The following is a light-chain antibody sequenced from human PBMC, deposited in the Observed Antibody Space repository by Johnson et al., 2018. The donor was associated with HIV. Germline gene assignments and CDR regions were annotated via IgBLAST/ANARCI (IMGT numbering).Light chain of an antibody. J-gene: IGLJ1*01. Sequence: QSVLTQPPSVSAAPGQRVTISCFGSSSNIGNNFVSWYQQFPGTAPKLLIYDNNKRPSGIPDRFSGSKSGTSATLGITGLQTGDEADYYCGTWDISLSVGYVFGTGTKVTVL. CDR3: GTWDISLSVGYV. V-gene: IGLV1-51*01. CDR2: DNN. CDR1: SSNIGNNF.